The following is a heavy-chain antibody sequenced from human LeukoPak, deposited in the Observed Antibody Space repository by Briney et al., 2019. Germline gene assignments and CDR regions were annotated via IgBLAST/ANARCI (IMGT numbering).Heavy chain of an antibody. CDR2: ISRNGSII. CDR3: AGGFCSGGSCYPGGNWFDP. J-gene: IGHJ5*02. V-gene: IGHV3-48*03. D-gene: IGHD2-15*01. CDR1: GFTFSAYE. Sequence: GGSLRLSCVASGFTFSAYEMNWVRQAPGKGLEWVSYISRNGSIIYYADSVKGRFTISRDNAKNSLHLQMNSLRAEDTAVYYCAGGFCSGGSCYPGGNWFDPWGQGTLVTVSS.